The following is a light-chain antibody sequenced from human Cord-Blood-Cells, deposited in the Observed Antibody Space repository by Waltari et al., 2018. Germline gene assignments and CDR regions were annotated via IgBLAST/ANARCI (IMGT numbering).Light chain of an antibody. CDR2: LNSDGSH. V-gene: IGLV4-69*01. Sequence: QLVLTQSPSASASLGASVKLTCTLSSGHSSSAIPWHQQQPGKGPRYLMKLNSDGSHSKGDGIPDRFSGSSSGAERYLTISSLQSEDEADYYCQTWGTGIQVFGGGTKLTVL. CDR3: QTWGTGIQV. CDR1: SGHSSSA. J-gene: IGLJ3*02.